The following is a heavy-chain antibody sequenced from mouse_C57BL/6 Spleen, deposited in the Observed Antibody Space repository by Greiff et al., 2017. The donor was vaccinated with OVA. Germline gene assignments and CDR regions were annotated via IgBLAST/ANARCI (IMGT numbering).Heavy chain of an antibody. CDR3: ARFHYDGSPVY. Sequence: EVNVVESGGGLVQPGGSLSLSCAASGFTFTDYYMSWVRQPPGKALEWLGFIRNKANGYTTEYSASVKGRFTISRDNSQSILYLQMNALRAEDSATYYCARFHYDGSPVYWGQGTTLTVSS. CDR1: GFTFTDYY. D-gene: IGHD2-3*01. J-gene: IGHJ2*01. CDR2: IRNKANGYTT. V-gene: IGHV7-3*01.